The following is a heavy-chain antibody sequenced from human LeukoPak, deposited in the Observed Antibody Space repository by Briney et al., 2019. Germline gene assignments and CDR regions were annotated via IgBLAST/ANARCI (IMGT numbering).Heavy chain of an antibody. J-gene: IGHJ5*02. CDR2: ISGSGGST. V-gene: IGHV3-23*01. CDR3: AKDREAVAAYNWFDP. CDR1: GFTFSSYA. D-gene: IGHD6-19*01. Sequence: GESLRLSCAASGFTFSSYAMSWVRQAPGKGLEWVSAISGSGGSTYYADSVKGRSTISRDNSKNTLYLQMNSLRAEDTAVYYCAKDREAVAAYNWFDPWGQGTLVTVSS.